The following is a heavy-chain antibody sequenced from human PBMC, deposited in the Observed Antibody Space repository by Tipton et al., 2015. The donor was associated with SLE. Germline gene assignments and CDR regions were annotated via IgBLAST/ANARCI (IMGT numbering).Heavy chain of an antibody. CDR3: ARDRGSRTGMDV. CDR2: IKEDGGEK. Sequence: SLRLSCAASGFTFSSYWMTWVRQAPGKGLEWVANIKEDGGEKSYVDSVKGRFTISRDNANNSLYLQMNSLSAEDTAVYYCARDRGSRTGMDVWGRGTTVSVSS. V-gene: IGHV3-7*01. J-gene: IGHJ6*02. D-gene: IGHD3-10*01. CDR1: GFTFSSYW.